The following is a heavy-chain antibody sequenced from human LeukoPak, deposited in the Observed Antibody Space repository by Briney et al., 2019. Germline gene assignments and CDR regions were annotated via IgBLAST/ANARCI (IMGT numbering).Heavy chain of an antibody. D-gene: IGHD1-26*01. V-gene: IGHV3-43*02. J-gene: IGHJ4*02. CDR3: AKIVGATTPKDY. CDR2: ISGDGGST. CDR1: GFTFDDYA. Sequence: GGSLRLSCAASGFTFDDYAMHWVRQAPGESLEWVSLISGDGGSTYYADPVKGRFTISRDNSKNSLYLQMNSLRTEDTALYYCAKIVGATTPKDYWGQGTLVTVSS.